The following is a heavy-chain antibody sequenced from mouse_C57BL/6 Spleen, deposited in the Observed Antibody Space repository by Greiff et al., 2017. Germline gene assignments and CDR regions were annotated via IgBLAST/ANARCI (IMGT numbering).Heavy chain of an antibody. CDR1: GFSFNTYA. CDR2: IRSKSNNYAT. V-gene: IGHV10-1*01. CDR3: VRHFPYDYDEGYYFEY. D-gene: IGHD2-4*01. J-gene: IGHJ2*01. Sequence: EVHLVESGGGLVQPKGSLKLSCAASGFSFNTYAMNWVRQAPGKGLEWVARIRSKSNNYATYYADSVKDRFTISRDDSESMLYLQMNNLKTEDTAMYYCVRHFPYDYDEGYYFEYWGQGTTLTVAS.